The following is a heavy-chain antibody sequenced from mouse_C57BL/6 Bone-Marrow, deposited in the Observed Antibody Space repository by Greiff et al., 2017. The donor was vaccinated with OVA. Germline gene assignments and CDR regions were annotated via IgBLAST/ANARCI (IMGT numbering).Heavy chain of an antibody. Sequence: EVQLQQSGPELVKPGASVKISCKASGYTFTDYYMNWVKQSHGKSLEWIGDINPNNGGTSYNQKFKGKAKLTVDKSSSTAYMELRSLTSEDSAVYYCARLVYWYFDVWGTGTTVTVSS. CDR1: GYTFTDYY. CDR3: ARLVYWYFDV. J-gene: IGHJ1*03. V-gene: IGHV1-26*01. CDR2: INPNNGGT.